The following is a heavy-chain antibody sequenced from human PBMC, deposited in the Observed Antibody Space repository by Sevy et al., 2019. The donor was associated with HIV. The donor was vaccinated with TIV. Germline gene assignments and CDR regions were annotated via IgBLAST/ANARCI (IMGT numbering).Heavy chain of an antibody. CDR1: GFTVTSSA. J-gene: IGHJ6*02. V-gene: IGHV1-58*02. CDR2: TVVGSGNT. Sequence: ASVKVSCKASGFTVTSSAMQWVRQARGQRLEWIGWTVVGSGNTNYAQKFQERVTITRDMSTSTAYMELSSLRSEDTAVYYCAATGTLRNYYYGMDVWGQGTTVTVSS. CDR3: AATGTLRNYYYGMDV. D-gene: IGHD1-7*01.